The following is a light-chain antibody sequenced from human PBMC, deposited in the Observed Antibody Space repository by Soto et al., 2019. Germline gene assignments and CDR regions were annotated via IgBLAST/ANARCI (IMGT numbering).Light chain of an antibody. Sequence: NFMLTQPHSVSESPGKTVTISCTRSSGSIASNYVQWYQQRPGSAPTTVIYEDNQRPSGVPDRFSGSIDSSSNSASLTISGLTTEDEADYYCQSYDSSNVVFGGGTSSPS. CDR3: QSYDSSNVV. CDR2: EDN. V-gene: IGLV6-57*04. J-gene: IGLJ2*01. CDR1: SGSIASNY.